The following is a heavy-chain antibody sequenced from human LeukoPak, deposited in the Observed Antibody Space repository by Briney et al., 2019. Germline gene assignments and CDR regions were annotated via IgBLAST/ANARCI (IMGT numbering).Heavy chain of an antibody. Sequence: GGSLRLSCAASGFTFSNHAMDWVRQAPGKGLEWVAVISYDGRNKYYAASVKGRFTISRDNSKNTLYLQMNSLRAEDTAVYYCAGGAWGRIDYWGQGTLVTVSS. V-gene: IGHV3-30*14. CDR1: GFTFSNHA. CDR3: AGGAWGRIDY. CDR2: ISYDGRNK. J-gene: IGHJ4*02. D-gene: IGHD7-27*01.